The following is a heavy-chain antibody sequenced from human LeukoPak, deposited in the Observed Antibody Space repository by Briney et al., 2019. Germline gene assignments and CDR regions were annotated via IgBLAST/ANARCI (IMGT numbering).Heavy chain of an antibody. V-gene: IGHV1-2*02. D-gene: IGHD2-2*01. CDR3: ARERYCSSTSCLDFDY. CDR2: INPNSGGT. J-gene: IGHJ4*02. CDR1: YTXXXXY. Sequence: YTXXXXYMHWVRQAPGQGLEWMGWINPNSGGTNYAQKFQGRVTMTRDTSISTAYMELSRLRSDDTAVYYCARERYCSSTSCLDFDYWGQGTLVTVSS.